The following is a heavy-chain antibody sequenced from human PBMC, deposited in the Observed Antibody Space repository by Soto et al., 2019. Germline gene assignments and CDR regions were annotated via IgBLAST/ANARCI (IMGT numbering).Heavy chain of an antibody. CDR3: ARAMVRGVYYYYYGMDV. V-gene: IGHV4-59*01. D-gene: IGHD3-10*01. J-gene: IGHJ6*02. CDR1: GGSISSYY. Sequence: QVQLQESGPGLVKPSETLSLTCTVSGGSISSYYWSWIRQPPGKGLEWIGYIYYSGSTNYNPSLKSRVTISVDTSKNQFSLMLSSVTAADTAVYYSARAMVRGVYYYYYGMDVWGQGTTVTVSS. CDR2: IYYSGST.